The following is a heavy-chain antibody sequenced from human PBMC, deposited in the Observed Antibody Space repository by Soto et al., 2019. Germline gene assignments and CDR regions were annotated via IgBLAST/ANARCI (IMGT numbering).Heavy chain of an antibody. V-gene: IGHV1-46*01. CDR2: INPSGGST. Sequence: ASVKVSCKASGYIFTNHYIHWVRQAPGQGLDWMGIINPSGGSTNFLQKFQGRITMTRDTFTSTVYMELSSLRSEDTAVYFCARADYYDSSGFYYDCWGQGTLVTVSS. J-gene: IGHJ4*02. D-gene: IGHD3-22*01. CDR3: ARADYYDSSGFYYDC. CDR1: GYIFTNHY.